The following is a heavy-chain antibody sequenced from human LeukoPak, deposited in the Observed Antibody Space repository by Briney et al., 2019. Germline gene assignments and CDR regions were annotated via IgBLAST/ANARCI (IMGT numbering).Heavy chain of an antibody. CDR1: GGTFSSYA. CDR3: ATEELNWNYGNY. Sequence: SVKVSCKASGGTFSSYAISWVRQAPGQGLEWMGRIIPILGIANYAQKFQGRVTITADKATSTTYMELSSLRSEDTAVYYCATEELNWNYGNYWGQGTLVTVSS. CDR2: IIPILGIA. J-gene: IGHJ4*02. V-gene: IGHV1-69*04. D-gene: IGHD1-7*01.